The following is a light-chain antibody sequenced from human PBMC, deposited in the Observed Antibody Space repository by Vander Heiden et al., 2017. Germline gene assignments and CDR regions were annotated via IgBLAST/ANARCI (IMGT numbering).Light chain of an antibody. Sequence: SSELTQDPAVSVALGQTVRITCQGDSLRRYYASWYQQKPGQAPVLVIYGKNSRPSGIPDRFSGSSSGNTASLTITGVQAEDEADYYCNSRDSSGNVFVVFGGGTKLTV. CDR2: GKN. J-gene: IGLJ2*01. CDR1: SLRRYY. CDR3: NSRDSSGNVFVV. V-gene: IGLV3-19*01.